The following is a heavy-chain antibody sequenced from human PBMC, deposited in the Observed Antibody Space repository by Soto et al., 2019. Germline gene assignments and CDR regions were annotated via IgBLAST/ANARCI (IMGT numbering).Heavy chain of an antibody. CDR1: GFTFSSYG. V-gene: IGHV3-30*18. J-gene: IGHJ3*02. CDR3: AKSYYYDSSGYLDAFDI. D-gene: IGHD3-22*01. CDR2: ISYDGSNK. Sequence: QVQLVESGGGVVQPGRSLRLSCAASGFTFSSYGMHWVRQAPGKGLEWVAVISYDGSNKYYADSVKGRFTISRDNSKNTLYLQMNSLRAEDTAVYYCAKSYYYDSSGYLDAFDIWGQGTMVTVSS.